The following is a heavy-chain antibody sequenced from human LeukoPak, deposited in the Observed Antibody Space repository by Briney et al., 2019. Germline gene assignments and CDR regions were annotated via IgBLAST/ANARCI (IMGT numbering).Heavy chain of an antibody. Sequence: PGGSLRLSCIASGFSFRDYWMSWVRQAPGKGLEWVSSISSSSSYIYYADSVKGRFTISRDNAKNSLYLQMNSLRAEDTAVHYCARGFSSGYYFDYWGQGTLVTVSS. CDR2: ISSSSSYI. D-gene: IGHD3-22*01. CDR1: GFSFRDYW. J-gene: IGHJ4*02. V-gene: IGHV3-21*01. CDR3: ARGFSSGYYFDY.